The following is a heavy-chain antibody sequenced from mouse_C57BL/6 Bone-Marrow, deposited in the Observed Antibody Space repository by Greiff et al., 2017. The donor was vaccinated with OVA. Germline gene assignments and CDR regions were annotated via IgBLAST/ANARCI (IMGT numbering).Heavy chain of an antibody. Sequence: QVQLQQSGPGLVQPSQSLSITCTVSGFSLTSYGVHWVRQSPGKGLEWLGVIWSGGSTDYNAAFISRLSISKDNSKSQVFFKMNSLQADDTAIYYCARKMNSNYPYWYFDVWGTGTTVTVSS. CDR1: GFSLTSYG. J-gene: IGHJ1*03. CDR3: ARKMNSNYPYWYFDV. CDR2: IWSGGST. D-gene: IGHD2-5*01. V-gene: IGHV2-2*01.